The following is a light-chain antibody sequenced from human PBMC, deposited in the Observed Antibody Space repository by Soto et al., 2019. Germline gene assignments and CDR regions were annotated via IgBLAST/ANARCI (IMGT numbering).Light chain of an antibody. J-gene: IGKJ2*02. Sequence: PGVTATLSCTATQSVSSMDLAWYQHKPGQCARLLIYDAANRATGIPARFSGSGCGTDINLTISIIDPQDYDVYSYQQYNYWSTCTFGQGTKVDIK. CDR2: DAA. V-gene: IGKV3D-11*03. CDR3: QQYNYWSTCT. CDR1: QSVSSMD.